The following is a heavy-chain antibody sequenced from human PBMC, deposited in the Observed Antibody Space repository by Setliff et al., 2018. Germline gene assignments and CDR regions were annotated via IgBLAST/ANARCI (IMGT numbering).Heavy chain of an antibody. J-gene: IGHJ6*03. CDR1: GFTFSSYS. Sequence: RLSCAASGFTFSSYSMNWVRQAPGKGLEWVSYISSSSSTIYYADSVKGRFTISRDNAKNSLYLQMNSLRAEDTAVYYCARDPNSGSYWNYYYYMDVWGKGTTVTVSS. CDR2: ISSSSSTI. D-gene: IGHD1-26*01. CDR3: ARDPNSGSYWNYYYYMDV. V-gene: IGHV3-48*01.